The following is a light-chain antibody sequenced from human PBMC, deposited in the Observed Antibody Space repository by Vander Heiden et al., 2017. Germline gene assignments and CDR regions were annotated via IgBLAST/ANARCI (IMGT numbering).Light chain of an antibody. Sequence: QSALTQPASVSGSPGQSITLSCSRTSIDFGNYNLVSWYQQYPGKAPKLMICEVNKRPSGISNRFSGSKSGNTASLTISGLQAEDEANYYCCSYAGTSTWVFGEGTKLTVL. CDR2: EVN. CDR3: CSYAGTSTWV. CDR1: SIDFGNYNL. V-gene: IGLV2-23*02. J-gene: IGLJ3*02.